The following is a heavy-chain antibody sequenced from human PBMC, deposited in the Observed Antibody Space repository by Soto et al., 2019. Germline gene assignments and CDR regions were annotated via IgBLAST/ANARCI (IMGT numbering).Heavy chain of an antibody. J-gene: IGHJ6*02. CDR3: ASWYYDILTAPVDDYYYGMDV. D-gene: IGHD3-9*01. Sequence: GASVKVSCKASGGTFSSYAISWVRQAPGQGLEWMGGIIPIFGTANYAQKFQGRVTITADESTSTAYMELSSLRSEDTAVYYCASWYYDILTAPVDDYYYGMDVWGQGTTVTVSS. CDR1: GGTFSSYA. CDR2: IIPIFGTA. V-gene: IGHV1-69*13.